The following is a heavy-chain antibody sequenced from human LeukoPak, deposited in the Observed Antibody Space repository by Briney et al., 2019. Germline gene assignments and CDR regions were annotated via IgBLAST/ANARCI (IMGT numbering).Heavy chain of an antibody. D-gene: IGHD2-21*02. CDR2: NSSSGHT. V-gene: IGHV4-59*01. Sequence: SETLSLTCTVSGGSISTYYWTWIRQLPGKGLEWIGYNSSSGHTHCNPSLKSRVTISVDMSKNQFSLKLSSLTAADTAVYYCARLSASDELDYWGQGTLVTVSS. J-gene: IGHJ4*02. CDR3: ARLSASDELDY. CDR1: GGSISTYY.